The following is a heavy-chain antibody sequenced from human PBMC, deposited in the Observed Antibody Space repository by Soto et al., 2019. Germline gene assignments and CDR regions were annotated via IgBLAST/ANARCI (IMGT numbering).Heavy chain of an antibody. CDR3: ARGIWSGYYRDHF. V-gene: IGHV4-61*01. J-gene: IGHJ4*02. CDR2: IYYSGST. CDR1: GDSVSSDSYY. D-gene: IGHD3-3*01. Sequence: QVQLQESGPGLVKPSETLSLTCTVSGDSVSSDSYYWSWLRQPPGERLEWVGYIYYSGSTNYNPSVKSRVTISVDTSKNQFSLKLSSVTAAGTAVYYCARGIWSGYYRDHFWGQGTLVTVSS.